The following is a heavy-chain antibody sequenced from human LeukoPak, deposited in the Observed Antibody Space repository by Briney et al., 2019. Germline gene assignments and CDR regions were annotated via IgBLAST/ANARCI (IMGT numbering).Heavy chain of an antibody. CDR2: VSDSGYSA. J-gene: IGHJ6*02. Sequence: QPGGSLRPSCIASGFTFSSYAMSWVRQAPGKGLEWVSAVSDSGYSAHYADSVKGWFTISRDNSKNTLYLQMNSLRAEDTAVYYCAKDLDRAYYYYGMDVWGQGTTVTVSS. V-gene: IGHV3-23*01. CDR1: GFTFSSYA. D-gene: IGHD1-14*01. CDR3: AKDLDRAYYYYGMDV.